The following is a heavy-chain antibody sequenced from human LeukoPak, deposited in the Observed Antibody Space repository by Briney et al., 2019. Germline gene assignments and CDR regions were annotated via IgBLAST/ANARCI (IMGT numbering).Heavy chain of an antibody. Sequence: PSETLSLTCAVYGGSFSGYYWSWIRQPPGKGLEWIGYIYHSGSTYYNPSLKSRVTISVDRSKNQFSLKLSSVTAADTAVYYCARGGDYDFWSGYYTELTDNWFDPWGQGTLVTVSS. V-gene: IGHV4-34*01. CDR2: IYHSGST. D-gene: IGHD3-3*01. CDR3: ARGGDYDFWSGYYTELTDNWFDP. CDR1: GGSFSGYY. J-gene: IGHJ5*02.